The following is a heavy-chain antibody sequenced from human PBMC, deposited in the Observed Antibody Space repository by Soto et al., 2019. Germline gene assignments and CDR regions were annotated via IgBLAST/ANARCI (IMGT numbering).Heavy chain of an antibody. Sequence: AGGSLGLPCAASGVTLSSYSNNLVRPAPGKGLEWVSSISSSSSYIYYADSVKGRFTISRDNAKNSLYLQMNSLRAEDTAVYYCARDLSRRPYSGYDLYFDYWGQGTLVTVSS. CDR2: ISSSSSYI. D-gene: IGHD5-12*01. CDR1: GVTLSSYS. J-gene: IGHJ4*02. V-gene: IGHV3-21*01. CDR3: ARDLSRRPYSGYDLYFDY.